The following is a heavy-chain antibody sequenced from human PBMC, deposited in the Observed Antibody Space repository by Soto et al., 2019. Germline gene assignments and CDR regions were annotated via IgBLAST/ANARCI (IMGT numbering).Heavy chain of an antibody. D-gene: IGHD6-6*01. CDR3: ASHSETLRDKYSSPILGN. Sequence: PSETLALSCTVSGGSISSYYWSWIRQPPGKGLEWIGYIYYSGSTNYNPSLKSRVTISVDPSKNQFSLKLSSVTAAQTAVYYCASHSETLRDKYSSPILGNWVHGTLVTF. J-gene: IGHJ4*01. V-gene: IGHV4-59*01. CDR1: GGSISSYY. CDR2: IYYSGST.